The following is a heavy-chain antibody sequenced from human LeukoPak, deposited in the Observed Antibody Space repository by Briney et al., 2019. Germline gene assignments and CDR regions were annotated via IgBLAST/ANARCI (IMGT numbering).Heavy chain of an antibody. Sequence: ASVKVSCKASGYTFTGYYMHWVRQAPGQGPEWMGVISPSGGSTTYAQKFQGRVTLTRDMSTSTDYLELSSLRSEDTAVYYCARDNSVRDEAWRLNPWGQGTLVTVSS. CDR3: ARDNSVRDEAWRLNP. CDR2: ISPSGGST. D-gene: IGHD5-24*01. V-gene: IGHV1-46*01. J-gene: IGHJ5*02. CDR1: GYTFTGYY.